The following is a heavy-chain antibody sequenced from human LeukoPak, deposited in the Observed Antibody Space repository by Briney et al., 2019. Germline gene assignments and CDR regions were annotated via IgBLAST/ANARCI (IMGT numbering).Heavy chain of an antibody. V-gene: IGHV3-49*04. Sequence: PGGSLRLSCAASGFTFSSYEMNWVRQAPGKGLEWVGFIRSKAYGGTTEYAASVKGRFTISRDDSESIAYLQMNSLKTEDTAVYYCTGAEAYYYDSSGYVDYWGQGTLVTVSS. CDR3: TGAEAYYYDSSGYVDY. J-gene: IGHJ4*02. CDR2: IRSKAYGGTT. D-gene: IGHD3-22*01. CDR1: GFTFSSYE.